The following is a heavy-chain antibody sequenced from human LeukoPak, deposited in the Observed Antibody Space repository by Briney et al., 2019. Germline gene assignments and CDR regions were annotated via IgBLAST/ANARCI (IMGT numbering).Heavy chain of an antibody. Sequence: PSETLSLTCAVSGGSTSSGGYSWSWIRQPPGKGLEWIGYIYHSGSTYYNPSLKSRVTISVDRSKNQLSLKLSSVTAADTAVYYCAREVNVLLWFGEPYNWFDPWGQGTLVTVSS. J-gene: IGHJ5*02. D-gene: IGHD3-10*01. CDR2: IYHSGST. V-gene: IGHV4-30-2*01. CDR1: GGSTSSGGYS. CDR3: AREVNVLLWFGEPYNWFDP.